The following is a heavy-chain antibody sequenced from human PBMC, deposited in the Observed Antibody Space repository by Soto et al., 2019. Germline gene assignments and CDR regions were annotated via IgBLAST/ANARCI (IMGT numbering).Heavy chain of an antibody. J-gene: IGHJ4*02. V-gene: IGHV2-26*01. CDR3: ARISRDGYNYLDY. CDR2: IFSNDEK. Sequence: QVTLKESGPVLVKPTETLTLTCTVSGFSLSNAKMGVTWIRQPPGKALEWLAHIFSNDEKSYSTSLKSRLTIYKAASKNHVVLNMTNMDPVDTATYYCARISRDGYNYLDYWGQGTLVTVSS. D-gene: IGHD5-12*01. CDR1: GFSLSNAKMG.